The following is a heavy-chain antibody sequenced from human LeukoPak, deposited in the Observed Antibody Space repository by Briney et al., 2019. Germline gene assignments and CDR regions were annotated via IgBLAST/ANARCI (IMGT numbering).Heavy chain of an antibody. CDR2: INPNSGGT. CDR1: GYTFTSYY. Sequence: ASVKVSCKASGYTFTSYYMHWVRQAPGQGLEWMGRINPNSGGTNYAQKFQGRVTMTRDTSISTAYMELSRLRSDDTAVYYCARQPRGFLEWLSHFDYWGQGTLVTVSS. J-gene: IGHJ4*02. CDR3: ARQPRGFLEWLSHFDY. V-gene: IGHV1-2*06. D-gene: IGHD3-3*01.